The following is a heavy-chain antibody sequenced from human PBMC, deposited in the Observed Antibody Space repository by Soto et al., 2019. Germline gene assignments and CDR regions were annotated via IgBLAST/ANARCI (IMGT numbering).Heavy chain of an antibody. J-gene: IGHJ6*02. V-gene: IGHV5-51*01. CDR3: ARHYRSGYYSVYYYYGMDV. D-gene: IGHD3-3*01. CDR1: GYSFTSYW. Sequence: PGESLKISCKGSGYSFTSYWIGWVRQMPGKGLEWMGIIYPGDSDTRYSPSFQGQVTISADKSISTAYLQWSSLKASDTAMYYCARHYRSGYYSVYYYYGMDVWGQGTTVTVSS. CDR2: IYPGDSDT.